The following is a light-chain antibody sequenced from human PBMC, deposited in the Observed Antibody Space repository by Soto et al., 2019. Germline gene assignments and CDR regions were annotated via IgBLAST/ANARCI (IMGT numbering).Light chain of an antibody. V-gene: IGKV3-11*01. J-gene: IGKJ5*01. Sequence: EIVLTQSPATLSLSPGERATLSCRASQSVGNNVAWYQQKPGQAPALLIYEASTRATGIPARFSGSGSGTDFTLTISSLEPGDVAVYYCQQRNDWQVTFGQGTRLEIK. CDR1: QSVGNN. CDR3: QQRNDWQVT. CDR2: EAS.